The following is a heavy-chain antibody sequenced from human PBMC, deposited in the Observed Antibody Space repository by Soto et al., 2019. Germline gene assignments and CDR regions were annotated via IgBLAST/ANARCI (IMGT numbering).Heavy chain of an antibody. Sequence: SETLSLTCTVSGGSISSYYWSWIRQPPGKGLEWIGYIYYSGSTNYNPSLKSRVPISVDTSKNQFSLKLSSVTAADTAVYYCARTRGGRWFGERTRYGMDGWDQGTTVTVSS. V-gene: IGHV4-59*01. CDR3: ARTRGGRWFGERTRYGMDG. CDR2: IYYSGST. D-gene: IGHD3-10*01. CDR1: GGSISSYY. J-gene: IGHJ6*02.